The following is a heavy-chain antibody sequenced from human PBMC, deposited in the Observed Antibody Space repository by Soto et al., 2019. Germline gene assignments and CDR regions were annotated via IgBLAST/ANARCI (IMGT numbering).Heavy chain of an antibody. CDR3: ARGGYSGYYGAGDWYYYGMDA. J-gene: IGHJ6*02. CDR2: IIPIFGTA. D-gene: IGHD5-12*01. V-gene: IGHV1-69*13. CDR1: GGTFSSYA. Sequence: AVKVSCPSSGGTFSSYAISWVRQAPGQGLEWMGGIIPIFGTANYAQKFQGRVTITADESTSTAYMELSSLRSEDTAVYYCARGGYSGYYGAGDWYYYGMDARGQGTTVT.